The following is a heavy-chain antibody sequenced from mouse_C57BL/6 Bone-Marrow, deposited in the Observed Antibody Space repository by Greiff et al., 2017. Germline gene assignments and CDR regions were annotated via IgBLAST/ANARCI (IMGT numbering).Heavy chain of an antibody. D-gene: IGHD1-1*01. CDR3: ARQGYGRGDWFAY. V-gene: IGHV5-12*01. CDR2: ISNGGGST. CDR1: GFTFSDYY. J-gene: IGHJ3*01. Sequence: EVKLVESGGGLVQPGGSLKLSCAASGFTFSDYYMYWVRQTPEKRLEWVAYISNGGGSTYYPDTVKGRFTISRDNAKNTLYLQMSRLKSEDTAMYYCARQGYGRGDWFAYWGQGTLVTVSA.